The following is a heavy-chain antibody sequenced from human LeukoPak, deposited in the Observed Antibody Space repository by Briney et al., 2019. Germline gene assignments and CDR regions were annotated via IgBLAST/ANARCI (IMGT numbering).Heavy chain of an antibody. CDR3: ARDRGTRWLQLPGHWFDP. Sequence: ASVKVSCKASGGTFSSYAISWVRQAPGQGLEWMGGIIPIFGTANYAQKFQGRVTITADESTSTAYMELSSLRSEDTAVYYCARDRGTRWLQLPGHWFDPWGQGTLVTVSS. J-gene: IGHJ5*02. D-gene: IGHD5-24*01. CDR2: IIPIFGTA. CDR1: GGTFSSYA. V-gene: IGHV1-69*13.